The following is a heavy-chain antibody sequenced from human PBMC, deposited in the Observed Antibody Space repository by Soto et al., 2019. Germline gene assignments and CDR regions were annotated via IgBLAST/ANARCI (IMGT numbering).Heavy chain of an antibody. D-gene: IGHD6-13*01. V-gene: IGHV1-3*01. J-gene: IGHJ6*02. CDR3: ASEAIAAAAVYGMDV. Sequence: ASVKVSCKASGYTFTSYAMHWVRQAPGQRLEWMGWINAGNGNTKYSQKFQGRVTITRDTSASTAYMELSSLRSEDTAVYYCASEAIAAAAVYGMDVWGQGTTVTVSS. CDR1: GYTFTSYA. CDR2: INAGNGNT.